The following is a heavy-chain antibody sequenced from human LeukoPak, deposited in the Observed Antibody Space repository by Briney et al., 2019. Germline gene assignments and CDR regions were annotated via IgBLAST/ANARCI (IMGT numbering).Heavy chain of an antibody. D-gene: IGHD2/OR15-2a*01. V-gene: IGHV4-59*01. CDR3: ARELKVGNTGYYFDY. J-gene: IGHJ4*02. CDR1: RGSISGYY. Sequence: SETLSLTCTVSRGSISGYYWRWVRQPPGEGLEWIGYIYYSGSTNYNPSPKSRVTISLDTSKNQFSLNLNSVTAADTAVYYCARELKVGNTGYYFDYWGQGTLVTVSS. CDR2: IYYSGST.